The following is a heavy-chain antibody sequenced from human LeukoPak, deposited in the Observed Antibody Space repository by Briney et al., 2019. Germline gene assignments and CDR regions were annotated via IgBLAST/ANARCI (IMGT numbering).Heavy chain of an antibody. Sequence: ASVKVSCKASGYTFTRYGISWVRQAPGQGLDWMGWISAYNGNTNYAQKLHGRVTMTTDTSTSTAYMELRSLRSDDTAVYYCARAPPGDYNGFDPWGQGTLVTVSS. J-gene: IGHJ5*02. CDR1: GYTFTRYG. CDR2: ISAYNGNT. V-gene: IGHV1-18*01. D-gene: IGHD4-17*01. CDR3: ARAPPGDYNGFDP.